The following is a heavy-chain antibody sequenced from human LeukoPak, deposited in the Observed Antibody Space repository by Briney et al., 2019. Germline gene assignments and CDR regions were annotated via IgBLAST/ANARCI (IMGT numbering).Heavy chain of an antibody. CDR2: IYYSGST. J-gene: IGHJ3*02. CDR3: ARRRGRNDAFDI. V-gene: IGHV4-39*01. Sequence: SETLSLTCTVSGGSISSSSYYWGWIRRPPGKGLEWIGSIYYSGSTYYNPSLKSRVTISVDTSKNQFSLKLSSVTAADTAVYYCARRRGRNDAFDIWGQGTMVTVSS. CDR1: GGSISSSSYY. D-gene: IGHD2-15*01.